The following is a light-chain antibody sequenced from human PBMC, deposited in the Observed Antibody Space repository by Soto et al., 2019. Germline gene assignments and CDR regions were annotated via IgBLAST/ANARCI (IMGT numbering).Light chain of an antibody. CDR1: STDVGDSNH. CDR3: ISYTVTRSYV. Sequence: QSALTQPASVSGSPGQSITISCTGTSTDVGDSNHVAWFQQFPGKTPKLMIYSVSNRPSGVSYRFSGSKSGNTASLTISGLQAEDEADYYCISYTVTRSYVFGTGTKVTVL. J-gene: IGLJ1*01. CDR2: SVS. V-gene: IGLV2-14*01.